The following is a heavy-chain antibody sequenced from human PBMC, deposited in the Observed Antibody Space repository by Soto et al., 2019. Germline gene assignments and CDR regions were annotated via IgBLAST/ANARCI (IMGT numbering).Heavy chain of an antibody. Sequence: PGGFLRLSCAASGFSFSSYWMSWVRQAPGKGLERVANIKEDGGEKYYVDSVKGRFTISRDNAKNSLYLQMNSLRAEDTAVYYCPRLICSNTSCFRYYFDYWGLGTLVTVSS. CDR2: IKEDGGEK. CDR1: GFSFSSYW. D-gene: IGHD2-2*01. J-gene: IGHJ4*02. V-gene: IGHV3-7*01. CDR3: PRLICSNTSCFRYYFDY.